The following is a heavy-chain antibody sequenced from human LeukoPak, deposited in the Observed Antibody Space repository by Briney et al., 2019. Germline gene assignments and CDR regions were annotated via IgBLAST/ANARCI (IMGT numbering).Heavy chain of an antibody. Sequence: GASVKVSCKASGYTFTSYGISWVRQAPGQGLEWMGWISAYNGNTNYAQKLQGRVTMTTDTSTSTAYMELRSLRSDDTAVYYCARRRQYSSGWYDFSGYYYYYMDVWGKGTTVTVSS. V-gene: IGHV1-18*01. D-gene: IGHD6-19*01. CDR3: ARRRQYSSGWYDFSGYYYYYMDV. CDR2: ISAYNGNT. CDR1: GYTFTSYG. J-gene: IGHJ6*03.